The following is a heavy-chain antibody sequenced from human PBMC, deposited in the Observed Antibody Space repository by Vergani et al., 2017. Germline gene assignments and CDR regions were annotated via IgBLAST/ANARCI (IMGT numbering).Heavy chain of an antibody. CDR3: ATAGAMVRGAHPSPGYYYYYGMDV. V-gene: IGHV1-24*01. Sequence: QVQLVQSGAEVKKPGASVKVSCKVSGYTLTELSMHWVRRAPGKGLEWMGGFDPEDGETIYAQKFQGRVTMTEDTSTGTAYMELSSLRSEDTAVYYCATAGAMVRGAHPSPGYYYYYGMDVWGQGTTVTVSS. D-gene: IGHD3-10*01. CDR2: FDPEDGET. CDR1: GYTLTELS. J-gene: IGHJ6*02.